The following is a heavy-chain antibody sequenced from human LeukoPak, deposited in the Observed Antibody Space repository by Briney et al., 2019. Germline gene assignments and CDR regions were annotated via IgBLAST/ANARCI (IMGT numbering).Heavy chain of an antibody. V-gene: IGHV1-2*02. CDR2: INPNSGGT. D-gene: IGHD3-10*01. CDR3: AKDSLTMVRGATVDY. Sequence: GASVKVSCKASGYTFSGYYMHWVRQAPGQGLEWMGWINPNSGGTNYAQKFQGRVTMTSDSSISTAYMELSRLRSDDTAVYYCAKDSLTMVRGATVDYWGQGTLVTVSS. CDR1: GYTFSGYY. J-gene: IGHJ4*02.